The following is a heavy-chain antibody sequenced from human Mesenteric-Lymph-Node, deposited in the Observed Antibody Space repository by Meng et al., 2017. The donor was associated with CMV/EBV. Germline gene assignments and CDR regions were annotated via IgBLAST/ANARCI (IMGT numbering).Heavy chain of an antibody. V-gene: IGHV3-23*01. CDR1: GFTFSSYA. Sequence: GGSLRLSCAASGFTFSSYAMSWVRQAPGEVLEWVSAISGSGGSTYYADSVKGRFTISRDNSKNTLYLQMNSLRAEDTAVYYCAKSQYSSSWYEFDYWGQGTLVTVSS. CDR3: AKSQYSSSWYEFDY. CDR2: ISGSGGST. J-gene: IGHJ4*02. D-gene: IGHD6-13*01.